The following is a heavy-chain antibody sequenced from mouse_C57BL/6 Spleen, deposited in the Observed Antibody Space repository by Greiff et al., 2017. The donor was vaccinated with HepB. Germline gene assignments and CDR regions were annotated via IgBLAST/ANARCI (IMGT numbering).Heavy chain of an antibody. Sequence: VKLQQPGAELVKPGASVKLSCKASGYTFTSYWMHWVKQRPGRGLEWIGRIDPNSGGTKYNEKFKSKATLTVDKPSSTAYMQLSSLTSEDSAVYYCARSGILYYGNPYYFDYWGQGTTLTVSS. V-gene: IGHV1-72*01. CDR2: IDPNSGGT. CDR1: GYTFTSYW. D-gene: IGHD2-1*01. CDR3: ARSGILYYGNPYYFDY. J-gene: IGHJ2*01.